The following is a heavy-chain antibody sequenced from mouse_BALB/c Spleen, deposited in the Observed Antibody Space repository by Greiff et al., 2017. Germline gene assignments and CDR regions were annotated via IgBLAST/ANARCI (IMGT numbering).Heavy chain of an antibody. Sequence: VQLQQPGAELVRPGASVKLSCKASGYTFTSYWINWVKQRPGQGLEWIGNIYPSDSYTNYNQKFKDKATLTVDKSSSTAYMQLSSPTSEDSAVYYCTKGDGNYGAWFAYWGQGTLVTVSA. CDR3: TKGDGNYGAWFAY. V-gene: IGHV1-69*02. J-gene: IGHJ3*01. D-gene: IGHD2-1*01. CDR2: IYPSDSYT. CDR1: GYTFTSYW.